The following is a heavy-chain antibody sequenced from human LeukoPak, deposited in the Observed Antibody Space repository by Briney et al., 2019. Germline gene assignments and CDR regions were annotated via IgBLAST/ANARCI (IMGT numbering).Heavy chain of an antibody. J-gene: IGHJ4*02. Sequence: SETLSLTCTVSGGSISSYYWGWIRQPAGKGLEWIGRIYISGSTNYNPSLKSRVTMSVDTSKNQFSLKLSSVTAADTAVYYCARDRGTWNDDGFDYWGQGTLVTVSS. V-gene: IGHV4-4*07. CDR3: ARDRGTWNDDGFDY. CDR1: GGSISSYY. CDR2: IYISGST. D-gene: IGHD1-1*01.